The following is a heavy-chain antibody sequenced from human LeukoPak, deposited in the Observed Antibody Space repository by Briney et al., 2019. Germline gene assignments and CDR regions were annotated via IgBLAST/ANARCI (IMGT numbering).Heavy chain of an antibody. CDR1: GGSISSSSYY. D-gene: IGHD3-22*01. CDR2: IYYSGST. CDR3: ARGWYYYDSSGYYRRHNWFDP. J-gene: IGHJ5*02. Sequence: SETLSLTCTVSGGSISSSSYYWGWIRQPPGKGLEWIGSIYYSGSTYYNPSLKSRVTISVDTSKNQFSLKLSSVTAADTAVYYCARGWYYYDSSGYYRRHNWFDPWGQGTLVTVSS. V-gene: IGHV4-39*01.